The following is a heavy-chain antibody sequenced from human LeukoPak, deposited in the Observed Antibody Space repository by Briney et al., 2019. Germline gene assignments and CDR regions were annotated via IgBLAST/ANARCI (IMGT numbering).Heavy chain of an antibody. CDR2: IYYSGST. CDR1: GGSNSSYY. Sequence: PSETLSLTCTVSGGSNSSYYWSWIRQPPGKGLEWIGYIYYSGSTNYNPSLKSRVTISVDTSKNQFSLKLSSVTAADTAVYYCARDFTGMDVWGQGTTVTVSS. V-gene: IGHV4-59*01. CDR3: ARDFTGMDV. J-gene: IGHJ6*02. D-gene: IGHD3-16*01.